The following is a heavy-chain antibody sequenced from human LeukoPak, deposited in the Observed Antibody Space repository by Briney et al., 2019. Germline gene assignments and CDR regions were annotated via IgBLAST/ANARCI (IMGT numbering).Heavy chain of an antibody. J-gene: IGHJ4*02. CDR1: GGTFSSYA. CDR3: ARSLGVYSSGWVLYY. V-gene: IGHV1-69*05. Sequence: VASVKVSCKASGGTFSSYAISWVRQAPGQGLEWMGGIIPIFGTANYAQKFQGRVTITTDESTSTAYMELSSLRSEDTAVYYCARSLGVYSSGWVLYYWGQGTLVTVSS. D-gene: IGHD6-19*01. CDR2: IIPIFGTA.